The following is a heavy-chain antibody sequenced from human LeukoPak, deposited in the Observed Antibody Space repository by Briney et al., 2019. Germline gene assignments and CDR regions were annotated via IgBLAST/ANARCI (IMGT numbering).Heavy chain of an antibody. V-gene: IGHV4-39*01. J-gene: IGHJ3*02. CDR3: ARLTALARHRGAFDI. CDR1: GGSIGGHTFY. D-gene: IGHD6-19*01. Sequence: TPSETLSLTCNVSGGSIGGHTFYWDWIRQPPGKGLEWIATIYYNGNTFYNPSLKSRVAISIDMSKSQFSLHLSSVTAADTAIYYCARLTALARHRGAFDIWGPGTMVTVSS. CDR2: IYYNGNT.